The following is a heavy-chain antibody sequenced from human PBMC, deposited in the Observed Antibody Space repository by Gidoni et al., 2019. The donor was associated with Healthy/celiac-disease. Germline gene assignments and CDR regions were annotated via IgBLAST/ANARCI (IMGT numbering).Heavy chain of an antibody. J-gene: IGHJ6*02. CDR2: ISYDGSNK. CDR3: AKEGDPSNWGSRDKNYYYYYGMDV. D-gene: IGHD7-27*01. CDR1: GFTFSSYG. V-gene: IGHV3-30*18. Sequence: QVQLVESGGGVVQPGRSLRLSCAASGFTFSSYGMLLVRLAPGKGLEWVAVISYDGSNKYYADSVKGRFTISRDNSKNTLYLQMNSLRAEDTAVYDCAKEGDPSNWGSRDKNYYYYYGMDVWGQGTTVTVSS.